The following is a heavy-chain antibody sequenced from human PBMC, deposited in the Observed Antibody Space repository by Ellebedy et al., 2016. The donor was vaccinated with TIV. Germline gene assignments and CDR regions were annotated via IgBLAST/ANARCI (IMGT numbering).Heavy chain of an antibody. CDR3: ARSPRYSYGYFDS. CDR2: ITGNGINT. V-gene: IGHV3-23*01. Sequence: PGGSLRLSCAASGFTFSNYAMSWVRQAPGKGLEWVSAITGNGINTYHTDSVKGRFTISRDNSKNTLYLQMNSLRAEDTAFYYCARSPRYSYGYFDSWGQGTLVTVSS. CDR1: GFTFSNYA. J-gene: IGHJ4*02. D-gene: IGHD5-18*01.